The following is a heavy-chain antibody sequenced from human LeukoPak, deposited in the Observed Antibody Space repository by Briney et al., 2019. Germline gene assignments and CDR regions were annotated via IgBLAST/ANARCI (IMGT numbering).Heavy chain of an antibody. CDR1: GGSFSNHY. J-gene: IGHJ4*02. CDR2: INHSGST. CDR3: AVRYSYDDY. V-gene: IGHV4-34*01. Sequence: PSETLSLTCAVYGGSFSNHYWSWIRQPPGKGLEWIGEINHSGSTNYNPSLKSRVTISVDTSKNQFSLKLSSVTAADTAVYYCAVRYSYDDYWGQGTLVTVSS. D-gene: IGHD5-18*01.